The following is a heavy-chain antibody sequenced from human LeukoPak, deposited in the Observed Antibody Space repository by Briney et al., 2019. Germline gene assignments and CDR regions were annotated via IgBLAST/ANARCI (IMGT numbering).Heavy chain of an antibody. CDR3: ARSRSPYYYDSSGQYDLDY. D-gene: IGHD3-22*01. V-gene: IGHV1-69*02. J-gene: IGHJ4*02. CDR2: IIPVLGIA. Sequence: GASVKVSCKASGGTFSSYTISWVRQAPGQGLEWMVRIIPVLGIANYAQKFQGRVTITADKSTSTAYMELSSLRSEDTAVYYCARSRSPYYYDSSGQYDLDYWGQGNLVTVSS. CDR1: GGTFSSYT.